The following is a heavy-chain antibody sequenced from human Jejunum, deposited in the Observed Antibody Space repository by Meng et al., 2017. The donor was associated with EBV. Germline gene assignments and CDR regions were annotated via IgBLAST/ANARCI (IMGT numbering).Heavy chain of an antibody. CDR3: ARDYSDSSRQGY. V-gene: IGHV1-2*06. D-gene: IGHD3-22*01. Sequence: QGQPVQSGAEVKQPGASVRVSCKDCGNTFTGYVIHWVRQAPGQGPEWMGRINPNSGGTSYTQKFQGRVTMTRDTSITTAYMEMSRLGSDDTAVYYCARDYSDSSRQGYWGQGTLVTVSS. CDR2: INPNSGGT. CDR1: GNTFTGYV. J-gene: IGHJ4*02.